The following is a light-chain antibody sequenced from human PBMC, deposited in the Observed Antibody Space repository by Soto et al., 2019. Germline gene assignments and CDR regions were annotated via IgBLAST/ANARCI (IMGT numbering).Light chain of an antibody. V-gene: IGKV3-20*01. CDR1: QSVSSRS. J-gene: IGKJ4*02. CDR3: QQYGGSPRT. CDR2: GAS. Sequence: EIVLTQSPGTLSLYPGDSAALSCRASQSVSSRSLAWYQQKRGQAPRLLIHGASNRATGIPDRLSGSGSGTDFTLTISRLEPEDFAVYYCQQYGGSPRTFGRGTKVEV.